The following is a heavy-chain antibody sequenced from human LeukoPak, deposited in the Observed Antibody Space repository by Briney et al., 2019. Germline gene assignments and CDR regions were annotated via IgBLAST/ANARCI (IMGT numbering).Heavy chain of an antibody. Sequence: ASVKVSCKASGGTFSSYAISWVRQAPGQGLEWMGRIIPIFGTANYVQKFQGRVTITTDESTSTAYVELSSPRSEEPAVYYCAGSRDGYNLRGLYYFDCWGQGTLVTVSS. CDR2: IIPIFGTA. CDR3: AGSRDGYNLRGLYYFDC. D-gene: IGHD5-24*01. CDR1: GGTFSSYA. J-gene: IGHJ4*02. V-gene: IGHV1-69*05.